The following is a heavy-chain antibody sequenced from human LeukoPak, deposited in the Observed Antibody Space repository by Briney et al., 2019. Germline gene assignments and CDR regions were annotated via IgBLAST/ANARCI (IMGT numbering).Heavy chain of an antibody. CDR3: ARSTVTTGLAFDY. V-gene: IGHV3-21*01. CDR2: ISSSSSYI. J-gene: IGHJ4*02. D-gene: IGHD4-11*01. CDR1: GFTFSSYS. Sequence: GGSLRLSCAASGFTFSSYSMNWVRQAPGKGLEWVSSISSSSSYIYYADSVKGRFTISRDNAKNSLYLQMNSLRAEDTAAYYCARSTVTTGLAFDYWGQGTLVTVSS.